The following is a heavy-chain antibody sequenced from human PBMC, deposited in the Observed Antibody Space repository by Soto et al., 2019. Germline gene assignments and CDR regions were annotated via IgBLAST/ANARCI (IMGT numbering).Heavy chain of an antibody. D-gene: IGHD6-19*01. CDR2: IKQDGSQK. V-gene: IGHV3-7*05. Sequence: GGSLRLSCAASGFTFSSYWMSWVRQAPGKGLEWVANIKQDGSQKYYVDSLKGRFTISRDNAENSLFLQMNSLRAEDTAVYYCVRHSGVWPLDYRGQGTLVTVSS. J-gene: IGHJ4*02. CDR1: GFTFSSYW. CDR3: VRHSGVWPLDY.